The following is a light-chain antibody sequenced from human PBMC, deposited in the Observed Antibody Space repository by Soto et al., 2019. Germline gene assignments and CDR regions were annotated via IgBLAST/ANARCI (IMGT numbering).Light chain of an antibody. J-gene: IGLJ1*01. V-gene: IGLV2-23*02. Sequence: SALTQPASVSGSPGQSTTISCTGTSSDVGSYNLVSWYQQHPGKAPKVMIYEVSKRPSGVPNRFSGSKSGYTASLTISGLQAEDEADYYCCSYAGSSTYVFGTGTKVTVL. CDR2: EVS. CDR1: SSDVGSYNL. CDR3: CSYAGSSTYV.